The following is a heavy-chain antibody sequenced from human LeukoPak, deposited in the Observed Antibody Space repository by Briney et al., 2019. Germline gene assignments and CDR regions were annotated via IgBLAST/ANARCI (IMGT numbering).Heavy chain of an antibody. D-gene: IGHD3-10*01. Sequence: SGTLSLTCAVSGGSISSSNWWSWVRQPPGKGLEWIGEIHHSGSTNYNPSLKSRVTISVDKSKNHFSLKLSSVTAADTAVYYCARDRYGSGTAFDYWGQGTLVTVSS. CDR1: GGSISSSNW. CDR2: IHHSGST. J-gene: IGHJ4*02. V-gene: IGHV4-4*02. CDR3: ARDRYGSGTAFDY.